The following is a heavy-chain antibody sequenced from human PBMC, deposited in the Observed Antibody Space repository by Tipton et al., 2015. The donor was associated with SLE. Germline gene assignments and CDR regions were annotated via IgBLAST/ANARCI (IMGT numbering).Heavy chain of an antibody. V-gene: IGHV4-39*07. CDR2: IYFSGDY. Sequence: TLSLTCTVSGGSIGSGSSYWDWLRQSPGKELEWIGSIYFSGDYYYNPSLKSRVTISLDTSTKQVSLRLNSATAADTAVYYCARLVSSSCLDYWGQGTVVTVSS. CDR3: ARLVSSSCLDY. CDR1: GGSIGSGSSY. D-gene: IGHD6-6*01. J-gene: IGHJ4*02.